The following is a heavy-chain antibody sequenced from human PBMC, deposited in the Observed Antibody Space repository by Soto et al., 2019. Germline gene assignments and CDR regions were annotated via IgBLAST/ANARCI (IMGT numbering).Heavy chain of an antibody. CDR3: ARAWDSSSWSF. D-gene: IGHD6-13*01. CDR2: IYPADSDT. Sequence: GESLKISCKGSGYSFTSYWIVWVRQMPGKGLEWMGIIYPADSDTRYSPSFQGQVTISADKSISTAYLQWSSLKVSDTAMYYCARAWDSSSWSFWGQGTLVTVSS. V-gene: IGHV5-51*01. CDR1: GYSFTSYW. J-gene: IGHJ4*02.